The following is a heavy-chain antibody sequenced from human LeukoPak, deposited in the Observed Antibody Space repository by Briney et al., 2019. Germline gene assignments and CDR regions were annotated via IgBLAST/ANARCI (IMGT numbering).Heavy chain of an antibody. CDR1: GFTFSSYW. CDR3: ASIEYSSSSYYYYGMDV. D-gene: IGHD6-6*01. V-gene: IGHV3-7*01. J-gene: IGHJ6*02. Sequence: GGSLRLSCAASGFTFSSYWMTWVRQAPGKGLEWVAHVKPDGSEKSYVDSVKGRFTISRDNAQNSLYLQMNSLRAEDTAVYYCASIEYSSSSYYYYGMDVWGQGTTVTVSS. CDR2: VKPDGSEK.